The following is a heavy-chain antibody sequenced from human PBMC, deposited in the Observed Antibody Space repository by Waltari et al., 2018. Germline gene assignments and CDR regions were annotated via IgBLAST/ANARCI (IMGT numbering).Heavy chain of an antibody. J-gene: IGHJ3*02. CDR3: ARLPRGSVIIGAFDI. CDR1: GDSIRSPF. D-gene: IGHD3-22*01. CDR2: MYFSGTK. Sequence: VQLQESGPGLVKPSETLSLRCNVSGDSIRSPFWSWIRQAPGKGLEWIGHMYFSGTKDYNPSLKIRVAISIDTSKNHFSLNLRSVTAADTAIYYCARLPRGSVIIGAFDIWGQGTQVTVSS. V-gene: IGHV4-59*11.